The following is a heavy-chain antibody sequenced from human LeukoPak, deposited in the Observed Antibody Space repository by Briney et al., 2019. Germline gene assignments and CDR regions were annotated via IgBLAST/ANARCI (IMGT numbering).Heavy chain of an antibody. D-gene: IGHD2/OR15-2a*01. J-gene: IGHJ4*02. V-gene: IGHV4-34*01. Sequence: SETLSLTCAVYGGSFSGYYWSWIRQPPGKGLEWIGEINHSGSTNYNPSLKSRVTISVDTSKNQFSLKLSSVTAADTALYYCARHEGSSWFSMPSEFDYWGQGTLVTVSS. CDR1: GGSFSGYY. CDR3: ARHEGSSWFSMPSEFDY. CDR2: INHSGST.